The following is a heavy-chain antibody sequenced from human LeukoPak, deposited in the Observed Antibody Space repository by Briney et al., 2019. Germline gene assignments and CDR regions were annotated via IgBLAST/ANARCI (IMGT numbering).Heavy chain of an antibody. CDR1: GFTFSSYV. D-gene: IGHD6-19*01. CDR2: ISNDGSSK. CDR3: ARGGSDWYNGDY. Sequence: GGSLRLSCAASGFTFSSYVMHGVRQAPGKGLEWVTLISNDGSSKYYADSVKGRFTISRDNSKNTLYLQMSSLRTEDTAVYYCARGGSDWYNGDYWGQETLVTVSS. J-gene: IGHJ4*02. V-gene: IGHV3-30-3*01.